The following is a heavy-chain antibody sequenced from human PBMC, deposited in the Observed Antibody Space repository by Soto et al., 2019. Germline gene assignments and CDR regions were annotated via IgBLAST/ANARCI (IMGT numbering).Heavy chain of an antibody. D-gene: IGHD3-22*01. V-gene: IGHV4-39*07. J-gene: IGHJ6*02. CDR2: ITHSGNT. Sequence: SETLSLTCTVSGGSISSSSHYWGWIRQPPGKGLEWIGEITHSGNTNYNPSLKSRVTLSVDTSKNQFSLKLSSVTAADTAVYNCARRLYYDSSGFEGGGMDVWGQGTTVT. CDR1: GGSISSSSHY. CDR3: ARRLYYDSSGFEGGGMDV.